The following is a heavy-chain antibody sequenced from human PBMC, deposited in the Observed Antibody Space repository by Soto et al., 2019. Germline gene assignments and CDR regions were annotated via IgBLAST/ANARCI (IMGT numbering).Heavy chain of an antibody. J-gene: IGHJ6*02. CDR3: ARATYSYGNYYYYGMDV. D-gene: IGHD5-18*01. Sequence: SVKVSCTASGATFSSYTISWVRQAPGQGLEWMGRIIPILGIANYARKFQGRVTITADKSTSTAYMELSSLRSEDTAVYYCARATYSYGNYYYYGMDVWGQGTTVTVSS. V-gene: IGHV1-69*02. CDR2: IIPILGIA. CDR1: GATFSSYT.